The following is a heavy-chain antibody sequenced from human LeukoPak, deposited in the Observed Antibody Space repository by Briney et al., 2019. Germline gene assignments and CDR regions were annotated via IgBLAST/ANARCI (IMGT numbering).Heavy chain of an antibody. J-gene: IGHJ4*02. CDR2: IYHSGST. Sequence: SETLSLTCAVSGYSISSGYYWGWTRQPPGKGLEWIGSIYHSGSTYYNPSLKSRVTISVDTSKNQFSLKLSSVTAADTAVYYCARYPDSGSGWPGWDYWGQGTLVTVSS. CDR1: GYSISSGYY. D-gene: IGHD6-19*01. V-gene: IGHV4-38-2*01. CDR3: ARYPDSGSGWPGWDY.